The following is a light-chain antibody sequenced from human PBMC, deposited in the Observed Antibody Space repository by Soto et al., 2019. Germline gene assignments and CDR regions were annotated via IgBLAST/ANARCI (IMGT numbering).Light chain of an antibody. CDR2: EVS. Sequence: QSVLTQPPSASGTPGQRVSISCSGSRSNIGRNYVYWYQQLPGTAPKLMIYEVSNRPSGVSNRFSGSKSGNTASLTISGLQAEDEADYYCSSYTSSSTLEFGGGTKLTVL. CDR1: RSNIGRNY. CDR3: SSYTSSSTLE. V-gene: IGLV2-14*01. J-gene: IGLJ3*02.